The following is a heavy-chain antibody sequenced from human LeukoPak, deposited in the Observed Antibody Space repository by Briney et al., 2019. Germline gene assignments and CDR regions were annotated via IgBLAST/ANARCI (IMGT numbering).Heavy chain of an antibody. Sequence: GGSLRLSCAASGFTFSSYAMSWVRQAPGKGLEWVSAISGSGGSIYYADSVKGRFTISRDNSKNTLYLQMNSLRAEDTAVYYCAKVVNYDFWSGYYHNWFDPWGQGTLVTVSS. J-gene: IGHJ5*02. CDR1: GFTFSSYA. CDR3: AKVVNYDFWSGYYHNWFDP. CDR2: ISGSGGSI. D-gene: IGHD3-3*01. V-gene: IGHV3-23*01.